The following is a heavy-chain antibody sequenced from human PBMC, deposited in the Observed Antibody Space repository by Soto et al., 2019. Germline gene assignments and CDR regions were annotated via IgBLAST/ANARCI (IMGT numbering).Heavy chain of an antibody. CDR3: ARDYFGSGSYYNVFDY. J-gene: IGHJ4*02. D-gene: IGHD3-10*01. CDR1: GFTFTSYS. CDR2: ISTSSNAI. V-gene: IGHV3-48*01. Sequence: EVHLVESGGGLVQPGGSLRLSCAASGFTFTSYSLNWVRQAPGKGLEWVSYISTSSNAIYYADSVRGRFTISPDNAKNSLYLQMNSLRAEDTAVYYCARDYFGSGSYYNVFDYWGQGTLVTVSS.